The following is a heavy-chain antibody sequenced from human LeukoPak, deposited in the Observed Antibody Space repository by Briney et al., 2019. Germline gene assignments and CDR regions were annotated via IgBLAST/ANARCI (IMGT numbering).Heavy chain of an antibody. CDR3: ARTSKSPYDYVWGSDQLPYLFDY. J-gene: IGHJ4*02. D-gene: IGHD3-16*02. CDR1: GGSFSDNY. Sequence: SETLSLTCAIYGGSFSDNYWSWIRQPPGKGLEWIGEINQSGTTNYNPSLKSPVTIPVDTSTNQFSLKLSSVTAADTAVYYCARTSKSPYDYVWGSDQLPYLFDYWGQGTLVTVSS. V-gene: IGHV4-34*01. CDR2: INQSGTT.